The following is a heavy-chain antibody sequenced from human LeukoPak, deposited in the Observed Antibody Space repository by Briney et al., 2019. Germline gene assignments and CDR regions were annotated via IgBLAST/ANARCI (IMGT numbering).Heavy chain of an antibody. CDR2: IIPILGIA. J-gene: IGHJ6*04. CDR3: ARDRCSSTSCPYRSNYYYYGMDV. CDR1: GGTFSSYT. V-gene: IGHV1-69*04. Sequence: GASVKVSCKASGGTFSSYTISWVRQAPGQGLEWMGRIIPILGIANYAQKFQGRVTITADKSTSTAYMELSSLRSEDTAVYYCARDRCSSTSCPYRSNYYYYGMDVWGKGTTVTVSS. D-gene: IGHD2-2*01.